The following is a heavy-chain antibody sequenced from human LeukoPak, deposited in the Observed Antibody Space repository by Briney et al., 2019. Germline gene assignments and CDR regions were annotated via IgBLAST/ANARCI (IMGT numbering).Heavy chain of an antibody. V-gene: IGHV4-30-2*01. CDR2: IYHSGGT. J-gene: IGHJ6*04. CDR1: GGSISSGGYS. D-gene: IGHD2-2*01. CDR3: ARLTDRLPAAIPQGRQYYYYYGMDV. Sequence: SQTLSLTCAVSGGSISSGGYSWSWIRQPPGKGLEWIGYIYHSGGTYNNPSLKSRVTISVHRSKNQFSLKLSSVTAADTAVYYCARLTDRLPAAIPQGRQYYYYYGMDVWGKGTTVTVSS.